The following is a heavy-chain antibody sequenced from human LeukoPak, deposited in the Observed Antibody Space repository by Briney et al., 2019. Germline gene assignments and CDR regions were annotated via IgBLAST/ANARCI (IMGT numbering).Heavy chain of an antibody. CDR1: GYSFTSYW. CDR2: IYPGDYDT. Sequence: GEALKISCKGSGYSFTSYWIGWVRQMPGKGLEWMGIIYPGDYDTRYSPSFQGQVTISADKSISIAYLQWSSLKASDTAMYYCARQGRYYDSSGYYYPYYFDYWGQGTLVTVSS. J-gene: IGHJ4*02. CDR3: ARQGRYYDSSGYYYPYYFDY. D-gene: IGHD3-22*01. V-gene: IGHV5-51*01.